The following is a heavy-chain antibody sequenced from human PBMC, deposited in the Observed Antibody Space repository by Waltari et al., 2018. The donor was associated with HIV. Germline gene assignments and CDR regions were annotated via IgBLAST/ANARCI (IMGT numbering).Heavy chain of an antibody. V-gene: IGHV3-74*01. CDR3: ARDLGYGGATYIDY. CDR1: GFTFSSYW. J-gene: IGHJ4*02. Sequence: EVQLVESGGGLVQPGGSLRLSCAASGFTFSSYWMHWVRQAPGKGLVWVSRINRDGSSTSDADAVKGRFTISRDNAKNTLYLQMNSLRAEDTAVHYCARDLGYGGATYIDYWGQGTLVTVSS. CDR2: INRDGSST. D-gene: IGHD1-26*01.